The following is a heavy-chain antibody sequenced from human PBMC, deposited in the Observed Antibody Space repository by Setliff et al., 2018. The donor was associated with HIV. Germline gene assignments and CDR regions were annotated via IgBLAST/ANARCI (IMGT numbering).Heavy chain of an antibody. D-gene: IGHD3-10*01. J-gene: IGHJ4*02. CDR3: ARAYFGSGIYY. Sequence: SESLSLTCTVSGGSISSYYWSWIRQPPGKGLKWLGHIYYGGSTNYNPSLKSRVTISVDTSKNQFSLKLYSVTAADTAVYYCARAYFGSGIYYWGQGTLVTVSS. V-gene: IGHV4-59*08. CDR1: GGSISSYY. CDR2: IYYGGST.